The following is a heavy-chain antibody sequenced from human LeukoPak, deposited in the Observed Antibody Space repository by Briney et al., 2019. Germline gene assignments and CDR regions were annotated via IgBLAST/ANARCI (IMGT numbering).Heavy chain of an antibody. CDR1: GFTFSSYE. J-gene: IGHJ4*02. CDR2: ISSSGSTI. Sequence: GGSLRLSCAASGFTFSSYEMNWVRQAPGKGLEWVSYISSSGSTIYYADSVKGRFTISRDNAKNSLYLQMNSLRAEDTAVYYCARTMGHYDSSGYYYEFFEYWGQGTLVTVSS. CDR3: ARTMGHYDSSGYYYEFFEY. D-gene: IGHD3-22*01. V-gene: IGHV3-48*03.